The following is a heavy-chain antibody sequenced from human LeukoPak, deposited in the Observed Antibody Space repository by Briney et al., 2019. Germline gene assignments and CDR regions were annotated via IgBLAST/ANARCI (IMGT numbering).Heavy chain of an antibody. CDR2: ISDTGGST. J-gene: IGHJ3*02. D-gene: IGHD1-1*01. CDR1: GFTFSNYA. V-gene: IGHV3-23*01. Sequence: GGSLRLSCAPSGFTFSNYAFSWVRQAPGKGLEWVSDISDTGGSTNYVGSAKGRFTISRDNSKNTLHLHMNSLRVEDTAVYYCARKGNGALDIWGQGTMVTVSS. CDR3: ARKGNGALDI.